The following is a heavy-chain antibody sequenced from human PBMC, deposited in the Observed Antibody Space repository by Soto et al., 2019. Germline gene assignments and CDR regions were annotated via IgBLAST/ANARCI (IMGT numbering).Heavy chain of an antibody. D-gene: IGHD6-13*01. CDR1: GGTFSSYA. CDR3: ARDQSGIAAAGMYLFGMDV. Sequence: QVQLVQSGAEVKKPGSSVKVSCKASGGTFSSYAISWVRQAPGQGLEWMGGIIPIFGTANYAQKFQGRVTITADEXXSXAXXGLRSLRSEDTAVYYCARDQSGIAAAGMYLFGMDVWGQGTTVTVSS. V-gene: IGHV1-69*12. J-gene: IGHJ6*02. CDR2: IIPIFGTA.